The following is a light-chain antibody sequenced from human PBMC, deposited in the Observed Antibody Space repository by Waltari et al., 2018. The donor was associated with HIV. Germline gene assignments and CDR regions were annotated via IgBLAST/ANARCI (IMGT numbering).Light chain of an antibody. Sequence: QSALTPPPSASGSPGHSVTISCTRTSSHVGAYNYVSWYQQHPGKAPQLIIYEVTKRPSGVPDRFSASKSGNTASLTVSGLQTDDEADYYCSSYAGSNTLIFGGGTNLIVL. V-gene: IGLV2-8*01. CDR3: SSYAGSNTLI. J-gene: IGLJ2*01. CDR1: SSHVGAYNY. CDR2: EVT.